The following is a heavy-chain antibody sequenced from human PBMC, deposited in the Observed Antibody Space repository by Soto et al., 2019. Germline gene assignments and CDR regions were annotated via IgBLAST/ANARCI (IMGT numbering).Heavy chain of an antibody. D-gene: IGHD2-2*02. J-gene: IGHJ3*02. CDR3: AIAGMYCSSTSCYRGDAFDI. CDR2: LSYDGSNK. V-gene: IGHV3-30-3*01. CDR1: GFTFSSYA. Sequence: PGGSLRLSCAASGFTFSSYAMYWVRQAPGKGLEWVAVLSYDGSNKYYAESVKGRFTISRDNSKNTLYLQMNSLRAEDTAVYYCAIAGMYCSSTSCYRGDAFDIWGQGTMVTVSS.